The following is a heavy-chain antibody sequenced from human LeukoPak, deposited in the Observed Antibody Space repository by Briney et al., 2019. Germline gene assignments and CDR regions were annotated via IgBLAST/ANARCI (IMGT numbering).Heavy chain of an antibody. CDR2: IYYSGST. J-gene: IGHJ5*02. V-gene: IGHV4-39*01. Sequence: SETLSLTCTVSGGSISSSSYYWGWIRQPPGKGLEWIGSIYYSGSTYYNPSLKSRVTISVDTSKNQFSLELSSVTAADTAVYYCARHDYDFWSGANWFDPWGQGTLVTVSS. D-gene: IGHD3-3*01. CDR1: GGSISSSSYY. CDR3: ARHDYDFWSGANWFDP.